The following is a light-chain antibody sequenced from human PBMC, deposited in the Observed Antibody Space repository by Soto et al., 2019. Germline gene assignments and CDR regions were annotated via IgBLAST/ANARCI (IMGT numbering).Light chain of an antibody. CDR3: QQYGSSPLIT. V-gene: IGKV3-20*01. J-gene: IGKJ5*01. CDR2: GAS. Sequence: EIVLTQSPGTLSLSPGERATLSCMAIQSVSSSYLAWYQQKPGQAPRLLIYGASSRATGIPDRFSGSGSGTDFTLTISRLEPEDFAVYYCQQYGSSPLITFGQGTRLEIK. CDR1: QSVSSSY.